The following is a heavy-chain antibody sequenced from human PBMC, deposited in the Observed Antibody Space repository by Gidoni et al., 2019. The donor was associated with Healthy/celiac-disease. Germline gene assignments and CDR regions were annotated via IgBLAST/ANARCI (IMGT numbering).Heavy chain of an antibody. Sequence: QVQLVQSGAEVKKPGASVKVSCKVSGYTLTELSMHWVRQAPGKGLEWMGGFDPEEGETIYAQKFQGRVTMTEDTSTDTAYMELSSLRSEDTAVYYCATVGYYYGSGSYYLQRYYYYYMDVWGKGTTVTVSS. CDR1: GYTLTELS. J-gene: IGHJ6*03. CDR3: ATVGYYYGSGSYYLQRYYYYYMDV. D-gene: IGHD3-10*01. V-gene: IGHV1-24*01. CDR2: FDPEEGET.